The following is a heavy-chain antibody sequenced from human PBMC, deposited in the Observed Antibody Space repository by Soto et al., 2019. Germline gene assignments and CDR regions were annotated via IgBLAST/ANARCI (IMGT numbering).Heavy chain of an antibody. Sequence: PWGARRLGCSAYVFTFISYAMSWVRQAPGNWLEWVSAISGSGGSTYYADSVKGLFTISRDNSKNTLYLQMNSLRAEDTAVYYCAKGGKATHLWGQGTLVTVSS. J-gene: IGHJ4*02. V-gene: IGHV3-23*01. CDR2: ISGSGGST. D-gene: IGHD2-15*01. CDR3: AKGGKATHL. CDR1: VFTFISYA.